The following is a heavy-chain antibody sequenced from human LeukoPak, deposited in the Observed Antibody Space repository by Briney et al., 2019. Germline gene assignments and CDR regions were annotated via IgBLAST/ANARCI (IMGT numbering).Heavy chain of an antibody. CDR3: ARATTTIWFGELSPFDY. CDR2: INSDGSST. Sequence: PGGSLRLSCAASGFTFSSYWMHWVRQAPGKGLVWVSRINSDGSSTSYADSVKGRFTISRDNAKNTLYLQMNSLRAEDTAVYYCARATTTIWFGELSPFDYWGQGTLVTVSS. D-gene: IGHD3-10*01. CDR1: GFTFSSYW. J-gene: IGHJ4*02. V-gene: IGHV3-74*01.